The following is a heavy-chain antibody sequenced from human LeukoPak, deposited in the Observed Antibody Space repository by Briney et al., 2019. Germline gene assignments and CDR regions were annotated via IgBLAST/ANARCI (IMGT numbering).Heavy chain of an antibody. D-gene: IGHD3-3*01. CDR1: GFTFSSYG. CDR2: IRYDGSNK. V-gene: IGHV3-30*02. CDR3: ARDKGSVLRFLEWLAYFDY. J-gene: IGHJ4*02. Sequence: PGGSLRLSCAASGFTFSSYGMHWVRQAPGKGLEWVAFIRYDGSNKYYADSVKGRFTISRDNSKNTLYLQMNSLRAEDTAVYYCARDKGSVLRFLEWLAYFDYWGQGTLVTVSS.